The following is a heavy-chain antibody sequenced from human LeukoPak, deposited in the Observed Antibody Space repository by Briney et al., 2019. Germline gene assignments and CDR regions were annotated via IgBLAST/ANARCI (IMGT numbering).Heavy chain of an antibody. D-gene: IGHD6-13*01. J-gene: IGHJ4*02. CDR1: GGSFGGYY. V-gene: IGHV4-34*01. CDR2: INHSGST. Sequence: SETLSLTCAVSGGSFGGYYWSWIRQPPGKGLEWIGEINHSGSTNYNPSLKSRVTISVDTSKNQFSLKLSSVTAADTAVYYCARGSYSSSWYRLKFDYWGQGTLVTVSS. CDR3: ARGSYSSSWYRLKFDY.